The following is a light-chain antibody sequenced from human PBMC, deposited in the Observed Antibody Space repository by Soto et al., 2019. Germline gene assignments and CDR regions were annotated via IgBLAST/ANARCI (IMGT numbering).Light chain of an antibody. Sequence: EIELAQSTSDLSFYPGESDTLPCRVSESVNNNYLSWYQQKPGQAPRLVIYGASSRATGITDRFSGSGSVTDFTLTLSRLASEDFAAYYCKVAGRYSLDLPFG. CDR2: GAS. CDR1: ESVNNNY. V-gene: IGKV3-20*01. J-gene: IGKJ4*01. CDR3: KVAGRYSLDLP.